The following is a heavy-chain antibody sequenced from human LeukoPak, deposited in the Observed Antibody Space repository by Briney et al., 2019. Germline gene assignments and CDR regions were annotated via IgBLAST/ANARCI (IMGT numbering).Heavy chain of an antibody. V-gene: IGHV3-64D*06. J-gene: IGHJ6*04. D-gene: IGHD1/OR15-1a*01. CDR3: VKDDELEQPSGAAGGGETYYYYGMDV. CDR1: GFTFSSYA. CDR2: ISSNGGST. Sequence: GGSLRLSCSASGFTFSSYAMHWVRQAPGKGLEYVSAISSNGGSTYYADSVKGRFTISRDNSKNTLYLQMSSLRAEDTAVYYCVKDDELEQPSGAAGGGETYYYYGMDVWGKGTTVTVSS.